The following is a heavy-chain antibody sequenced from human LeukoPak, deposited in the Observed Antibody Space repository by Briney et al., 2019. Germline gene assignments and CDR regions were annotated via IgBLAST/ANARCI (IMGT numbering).Heavy chain of an antibody. CDR1: GGSISSYY. Sequence: SETLSLTCTVSGGSISSYYWSWIRQPPGKGLEWIGYIYYSGSTNYNPSLKSRVTISVDTSKNQFSLKLSSVTAADTAVYYCARVGGRGGSYYVNYWGQGTLVTVSS. CDR2: IYYSGST. V-gene: IGHV4-59*01. J-gene: IGHJ4*02. D-gene: IGHD1-26*01. CDR3: ARVGGRGGSYYVNY.